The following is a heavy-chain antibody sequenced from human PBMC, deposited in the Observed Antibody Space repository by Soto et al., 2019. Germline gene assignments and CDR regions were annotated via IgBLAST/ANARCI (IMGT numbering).Heavy chain of an antibody. V-gene: IGHV3-23*01. CDR2: ISGSGGST. J-gene: IGHJ6*02. Sequence: GGSLRLSCAASGFTFSSYAMSWVRQAPGKGLEWVSAISGSGGSTYYADSVKGRFTISRDNSKNTLYLQMNSLRAEDTAVYYCAKEGPGVSDPDYYYDYGMDAWGQGTTGTISS. CDR3: AKEGPGVSDPDYYYDYGMDA. D-gene: IGHD2-21*01. CDR1: GFTFSSYA.